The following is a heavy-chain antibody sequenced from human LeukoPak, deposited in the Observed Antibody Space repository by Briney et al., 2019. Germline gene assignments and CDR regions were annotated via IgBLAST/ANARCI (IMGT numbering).Heavy chain of an antibody. CDR1: GFTFSSYS. CDR3: ARRGALGYCSSTSCLRMTTRSYWFDP. D-gene: IGHD2-2*01. CDR2: INHSGST. Sequence: GSLRLSCAASGFTFSSYSMNWVLQAPGKGLEWLGEINHSGSTNYNPSLKSRVTISVDTSKNQFSLKLSSVTAADTAVYYCARRGALGYCSSTSCLRMTTRSYWFDPWGQGTLVTVSS. J-gene: IGHJ5*02. V-gene: IGHV4-34*01.